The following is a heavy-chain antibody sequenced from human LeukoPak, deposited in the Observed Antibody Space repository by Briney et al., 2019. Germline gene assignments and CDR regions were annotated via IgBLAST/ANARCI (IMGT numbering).Heavy chain of an antibody. CDR3: ARDGGYCSSTSCYTLVDY. Sequence: ASVKVSCKASGNTFTGYYMHWVRQAPGQGLEWMGWINPNSGGTNYAQKFQGRVTMTRDTSISTAYMELSRLRSDDTAVYYCARDGGYCSSTSCYTLVDYWGQGTLVTVSS. J-gene: IGHJ4*02. CDR2: INPNSGGT. CDR1: GNTFTGYY. V-gene: IGHV1-2*02. D-gene: IGHD2-2*02.